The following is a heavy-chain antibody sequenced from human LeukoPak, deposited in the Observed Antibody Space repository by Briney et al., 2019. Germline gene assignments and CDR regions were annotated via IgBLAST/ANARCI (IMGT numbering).Heavy chain of an antibody. D-gene: IGHD2-2*02. Sequence: GASVKVSCKASGYTFTSYGISWVRQAPGQGLEWMGWISAYNGNTNYAQKLQGRVTMTTDTSTSTAYMELRSLRSDDTAVYYCARDRGGGYCSSTSCYKPYNWFDPWGQGTLVTVSS. CDR3: ARDRGGGYCSSTSCYKPYNWFDP. CDR2: ISAYNGNT. CDR1: GYTFTSYG. V-gene: IGHV1-18*01. J-gene: IGHJ5*02.